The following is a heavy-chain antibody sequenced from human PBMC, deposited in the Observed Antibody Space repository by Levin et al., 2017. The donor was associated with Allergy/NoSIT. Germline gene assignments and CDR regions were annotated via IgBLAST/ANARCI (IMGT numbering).Heavy chain of an antibody. CDR3: ARDSSDTIFGVVIQRHYYYYYMDV. CDR2: IIPIFGTA. D-gene: IGHD3-3*01. Sequence: SVKVSCKASGGTFSSYAISWVRQAPGQGLEWMGGIIPIFGTANYAQKFQGRVTITADKSTSTAYMELSSLRSEDTAVYYCARDSSDTIFGVVIQRHYYYYYMDVWGKGTTVTVSS. J-gene: IGHJ6*03. V-gene: IGHV1-69*06. CDR1: GGTFSSYA.